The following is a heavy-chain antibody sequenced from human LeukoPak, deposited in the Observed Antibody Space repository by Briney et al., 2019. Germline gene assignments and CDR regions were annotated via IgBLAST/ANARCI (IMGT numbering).Heavy chain of an antibody. CDR1: GFTFSSYA. D-gene: IGHD2-2*01. CDR2: ISYDGSNK. CDR3: AREGRYCSSTSCYSLYAFDI. J-gene: IGHJ3*02. Sequence: PGRSLRLSCAASGFTFSSYAMHWVRQAPGKGLEWVAVISYDGSNKYYADSVKGRFTVSRDNSKNTLYLQMNSLRAEDTAVYYCAREGRYCSSTSCYSLYAFDIWGQGTMVTVSS. V-gene: IGHV3-30-3*01.